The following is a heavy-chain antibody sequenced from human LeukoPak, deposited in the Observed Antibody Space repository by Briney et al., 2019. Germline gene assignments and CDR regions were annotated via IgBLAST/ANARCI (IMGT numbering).Heavy chain of an antibody. V-gene: IGHV4-59*12. CDR3: ARGTSVRFLEWLPSGGYYYGMDV. D-gene: IGHD3-3*01. Sequence: PSETLSLTCTVSGGSISSYYWSWIRQPPGKGLEWIGYIYHSGSTNYNPSLKSRVTISVDTSKNQFSLKLSSVTAADTAVYYCARGTSVRFLEWLPSGGYYYGMDVWGQGTTVTVSS. CDR2: IYHSGST. J-gene: IGHJ6*02. CDR1: GGSISSYY.